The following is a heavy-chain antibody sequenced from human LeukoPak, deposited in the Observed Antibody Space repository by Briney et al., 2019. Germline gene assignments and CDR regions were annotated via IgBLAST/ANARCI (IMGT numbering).Heavy chain of an antibody. CDR3: AKLTGILAGSGKGSFDY. D-gene: IGHD3-10*01. V-gene: IGHV3-30*18. CDR2: ISYDGSNK. CDR1: GLTFSSYG. J-gene: IGHJ4*02. Sequence: GGSLRLSCAASGLTFSSYGMHWVRQAPGKGLEWVAVISYDGSNKYYADSVKGRFTISRDNSKNTLYLQMNSLRAEDTAVYYCAKLTGILAGSGKGSFDYWGQGTLVTVSS.